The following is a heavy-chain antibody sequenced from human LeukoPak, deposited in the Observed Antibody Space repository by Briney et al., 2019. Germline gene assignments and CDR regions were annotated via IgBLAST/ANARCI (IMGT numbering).Heavy chain of an antibody. CDR2: INHSGST. CDR3: ARGRGAAAV. V-gene: IGHV4-34*01. CDR1: GGSFSGYY. D-gene: IGHD6-13*01. Sequence: SETLSLTCAVYGGSFSGYYWSWIRQPPGKGLEWIGEINHSGSTNYNPSLKSRVTISVDTSKNQFSLKLSSVTSADTAVYYCARGRGAAAVWGQGTLVTVSS. J-gene: IGHJ4*02.